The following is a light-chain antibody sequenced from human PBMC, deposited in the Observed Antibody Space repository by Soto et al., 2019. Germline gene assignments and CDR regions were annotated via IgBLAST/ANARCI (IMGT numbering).Light chain of an antibody. CDR1: QSISGE. Sequence: EIVMMQSPATLSVSPGERATLSCRASQSISGELAWYQQRPGQPPRLLIYGVSTRATGVPDRFSGSGSGSDVTLTISGLQSEDFAVYYCQQGHDWPLTFGQGTRL. V-gene: IGKV3-15*01. CDR3: QQGHDWPLT. CDR2: GVS. J-gene: IGKJ2*01.